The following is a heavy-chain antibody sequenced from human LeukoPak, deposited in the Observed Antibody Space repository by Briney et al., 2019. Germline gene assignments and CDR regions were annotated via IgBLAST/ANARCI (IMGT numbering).Heavy chain of an antibody. CDR3: ARDEGYISPTHFDY. Sequence: GGSLRLSCAASGFSFSSYWMHWVRQAPGKGLVWVARINSDGSSIKYADSVKGRFTISRDNAKNTLYLQMNSLRAEDTAVYYCARDEGYISPTHFDYWGQGTLVTVSS. CDR1: GFSFSSYW. D-gene: IGHD6-13*01. J-gene: IGHJ4*02. CDR2: INSDGSSI. V-gene: IGHV3-74*01.